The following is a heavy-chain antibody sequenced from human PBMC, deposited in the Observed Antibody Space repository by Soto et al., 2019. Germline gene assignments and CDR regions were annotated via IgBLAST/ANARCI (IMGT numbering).Heavy chain of an antibody. Sequence: GASVKVSCKASGYTFTSYYMHWVRQAPGQGLEWMGIINPSGGSTSYAQKFQGRVTITADKSTSTAYMELSSLRSEDTAVYYCARDFTRTSWPNYYYYYYMDVWGKGTTVTVSS. V-gene: IGHV1-46*01. D-gene: IGHD2-2*01. CDR2: INPSGGST. J-gene: IGHJ6*03. CDR1: GYTFTSYY. CDR3: ARDFTRTSWPNYYYYYYMDV.